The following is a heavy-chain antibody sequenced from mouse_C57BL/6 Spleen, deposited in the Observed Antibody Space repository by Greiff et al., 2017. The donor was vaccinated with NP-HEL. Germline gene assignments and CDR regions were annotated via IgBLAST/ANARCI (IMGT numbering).Heavy chain of an antibody. CDR1: GYSITSGYY. CDR3: AREGITTRYAMDY. CDR2: ISYDGSN. D-gene: IGHD2-4*01. Sequence: EVKLQESGPGLVKPSQSLSLTCSVTGYSITSGYYWNWIRQFPGNKLEWMGYISYDGSNNYNPSLKNRISITRDTSKNQFFLKLNSVTTEDTATYYCAREGITTRYAMDYWGQGTSVTVSS. V-gene: IGHV3-6*01. J-gene: IGHJ4*01.